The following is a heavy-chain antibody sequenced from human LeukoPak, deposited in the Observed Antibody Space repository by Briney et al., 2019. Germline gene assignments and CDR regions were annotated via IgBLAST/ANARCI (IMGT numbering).Heavy chain of an antibody. Sequence: GGSLRLSCSASGLTFSSYAMSWVRPAPGKGLEWVSSISGSGGSTYYADSVKGRFTISRDNSKNPLYLQMTDLTAEYRAGYDCAKVSRATRGSDEDYWGQGTLVTVSS. D-gene: IGHD6-19*01. V-gene: IGHV3-23*01. CDR3: AKVSRATRGSDEDY. CDR1: GLTFSSYA. CDR2: ISGSGGST. J-gene: IGHJ4*02.